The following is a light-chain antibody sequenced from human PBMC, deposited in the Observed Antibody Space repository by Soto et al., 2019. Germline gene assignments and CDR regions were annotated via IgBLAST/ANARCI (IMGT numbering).Light chain of an antibody. V-gene: IGKV1-12*01. Sequence: DIQMTQSPSSVSASVGDRVTITCRASQSLSSWLAWYQQKPGKAPKLLIYDASSLQSGVPSRFSGSGDRTDFNFTNSSLQPEDFAPYYCQQHTTFPITFGPGTKVHVK. CDR3: QQHTTFPIT. CDR1: QSLSSW. J-gene: IGKJ3*01. CDR2: DAS.